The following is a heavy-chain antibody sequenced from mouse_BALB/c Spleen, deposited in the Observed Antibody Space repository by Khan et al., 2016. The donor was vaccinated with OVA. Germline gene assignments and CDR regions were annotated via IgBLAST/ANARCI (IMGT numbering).Heavy chain of an antibody. J-gene: IGHJ1*01. D-gene: IGHD2-1*01. V-gene: IGHV5-17*02. Sequence: EVELVESGGGLVQPGGSRKLSCAASGFTFSSFGIHWVRQAPKKGLEWVAYISSGSSTIYYVDTVKGRFTISRDNPKNTLFLQMTSLRSEDTAMYYCASSVGNFHWYFDVWGAGTSVTVSS. CDR3: ASSVGNFHWYFDV. CDR1: GFTFSSFG. CDR2: ISSGSSTI.